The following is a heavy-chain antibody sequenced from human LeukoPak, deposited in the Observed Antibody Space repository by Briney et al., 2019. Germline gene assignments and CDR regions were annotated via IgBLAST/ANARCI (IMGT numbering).Heavy chain of an antibody. D-gene: IGHD2-2*01. Sequence: GGSLRLSCAASGFTFSSHAMSWVRQAPGKGLEWVSGIGGSGTDTYYADSVKGRLTISRDNSKNTLYLQMNSLRAEDTAVYYCATVVPAAISPFYFDYWGQGTLVTVSS. CDR1: GFTFSSHA. CDR3: ATVVPAAISPFYFDY. CDR2: IGGSGTDT. J-gene: IGHJ4*02. V-gene: IGHV3-23*01.